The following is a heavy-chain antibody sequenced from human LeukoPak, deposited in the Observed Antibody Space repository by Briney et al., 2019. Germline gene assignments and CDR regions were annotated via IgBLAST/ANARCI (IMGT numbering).Heavy chain of an antibody. J-gene: IGHJ1*01. CDR1: GFTFGDYA. D-gene: IGHD2-15*01. CDR3: TRDGLGYCSGGSCGSAEYFQH. Sequence: HSGGSLRLSCTASGFTFGDYAMSWFRQAPGKGLEWVGFIRSKAYGGTTEYAASVKGRFTISRDDSKSIAYLQMNSLKTEDTAVYYCTRDGLGYCSGGSCGSAEYFQHWGQGTLVTVSS. CDR2: IRSKAYGGTT. V-gene: IGHV3-49*03.